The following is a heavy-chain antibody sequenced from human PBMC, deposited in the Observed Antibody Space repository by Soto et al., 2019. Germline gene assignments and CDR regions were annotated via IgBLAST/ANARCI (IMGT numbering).Heavy chain of an antibody. CDR1: NASISSRKW. CDR2: IYHSGSI. CDR3: ASKFGELLADAFDI. V-gene: IGHV4-4*02. D-gene: IGHD3-10*01. J-gene: IGHJ3*02. Sequence: QVQLQESGPGLVKPSGTLSLTCTVSNASISSRKWWTWVRQTPGKGLEWIGEIYHSGSINHNPSLKSRVTMSVDKSNNQFSLKMTSVTAAYTAVYYWASKFGELLADAFDIWGQGTVVTVSS.